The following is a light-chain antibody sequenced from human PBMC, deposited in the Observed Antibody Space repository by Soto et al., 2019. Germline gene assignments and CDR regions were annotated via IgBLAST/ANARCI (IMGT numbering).Light chain of an antibody. J-gene: IGLJ3*02. Sequence: QSALTQPPSVSGSPGQSVTISCTGNSSDVGSYNRVSWYQQPPGTAPKLMIYEVSNRPSGLPDRFSGSKSGNTASLTISGLQAEDEADYYCSSYTSSSAGVFGGGTKLTVL. V-gene: IGLV2-18*02. CDR1: SSDVGSYNR. CDR2: EVS. CDR3: SSYTSSSAGV.